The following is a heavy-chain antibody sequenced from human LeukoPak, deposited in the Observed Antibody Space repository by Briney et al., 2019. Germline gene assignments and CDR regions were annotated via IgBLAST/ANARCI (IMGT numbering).Heavy chain of an antibody. Sequence: ASVKVSCKVSGYTLTELSMHWVRPAPGKGLEWMGGFDPEDGETIYAQKFQGRVTMTEDTSTDTAYMELSSLRSEDTVVYYCATGPELPLDEPQRQWLVLQYWGQGTLVTVSS. J-gene: IGHJ4*02. V-gene: IGHV1-24*01. CDR3: ATGPELPLDEPQRQWLVLQY. CDR2: FDPEDGET. CDR1: GYTLTELS. D-gene: IGHD6-19*01.